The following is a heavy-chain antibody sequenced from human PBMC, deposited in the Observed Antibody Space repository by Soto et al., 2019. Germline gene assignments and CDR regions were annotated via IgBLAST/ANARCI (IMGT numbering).Heavy chain of an antibody. CDR1: VFTFSNYS. CDR3: ARAIGADFFDY. Sequence: PGWSLRLSCTASVFTFSNYSMSWFRQAPGMGLEWVSTISDSGVNAFFGDSMKDRFTISRDNSKSTVYLQLNTVRAEDTAIYYCARAIGADFFDYWGQGTLVTVSS. D-gene: IGHD6-25*01. J-gene: IGHJ4*02. CDR2: ISDSGVNA. V-gene: IGHV3-23*01.